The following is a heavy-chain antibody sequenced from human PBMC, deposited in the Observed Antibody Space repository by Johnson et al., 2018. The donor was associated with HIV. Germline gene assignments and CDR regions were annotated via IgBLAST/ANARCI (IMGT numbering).Heavy chain of an antibody. CDR3: ARAGANYYYDSSGYGAFDI. D-gene: IGHD3-22*01. J-gene: IGHJ3*02. CDR1: GFTFSSYS. CDR2: ISYDGSNK. V-gene: IGHV3-30*04. Sequence: QVQLVESGGGVVQPGRSLRLSCAASGFTFSSYSMHWVRQAPGKGLEWVAVISYDGSNKYYVDSVKGRITNSRDNSKNTLYLQMNSLRTEDTAIYYCARAGANYYYDSSGYGAFDIWGQGTMVTVSS.